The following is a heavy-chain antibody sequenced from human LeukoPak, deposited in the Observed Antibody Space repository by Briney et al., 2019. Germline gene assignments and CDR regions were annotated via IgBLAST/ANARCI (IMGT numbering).Heavy chain of an antibody. V-gene: IGHV4-59*01. Sequence: SETLSLTCTVSGGSISYYYWSWIRQPPGKGLEWIGYIYYSGSTNYNPSLKSRVTISVDTSKNQFSLKLSSVTAADTAVYYCARIYFWSGYFDYWGQGTLVTVSS. D-gene: IGHD3-3*01. CDR1: GGSISYYY. J-gene: IGHJ4*02. CDR3: ARIYFWSGYFDY. CDR2: IYYSGST.